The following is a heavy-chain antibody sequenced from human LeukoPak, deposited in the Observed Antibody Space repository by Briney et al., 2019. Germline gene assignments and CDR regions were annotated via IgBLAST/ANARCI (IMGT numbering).Heavy chain of an antibody. CDR1: GSTFTTYY. J-gene: IGHJ4*02. CDR3: ARHLSSTADH. CDR2: ISSDGSSK. Sequence: GGSLRLSWAASGSTFTTYYIHWARQAPGKGLEWVAVISSDGSSKYYADSVKGRFTISRDNSKNTLYLQMNSLRAEDTAVYYCARHLSSTADHWGQGTLVTVSS. V-gene: IGHV3-30-3*01. D-gene: IGHD2-2*01.